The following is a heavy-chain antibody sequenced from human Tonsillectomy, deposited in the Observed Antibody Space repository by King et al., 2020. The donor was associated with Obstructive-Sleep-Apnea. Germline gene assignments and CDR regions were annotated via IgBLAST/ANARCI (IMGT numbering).Heavy chain of an antibody. CDR2: INSDGSST. V-gene: IGHV3-74*01. D-gene: IGHD6-19*01. CDR1: GFTFSSYW. J-gene: IGHJ4*02. CDR3: ARVLHSGWSPGES. Sequence: VQLVESGGGLVQPGGSLRLSCAASGFTFSSYWMHWVRQAPGKGLVWVSRINSDGSSTSYAGSVKGRFTSSSDNAKNTLLLQMNSLRAEDTAVYYCARVLHSGWSPGESWGQGSLVTVSS.